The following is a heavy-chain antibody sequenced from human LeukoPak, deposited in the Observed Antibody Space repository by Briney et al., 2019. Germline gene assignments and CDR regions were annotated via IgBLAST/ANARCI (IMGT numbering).Heavy chain of an antibody. Sequence: ESLKISCKGYGYTFYGYWIGCVRQKPGEDLEWMGIIYPDDSQTSYSPSFQSQVTISADKSINTAYLQWSSLKASDTAMYYCARFGGATFSAALWDKWGQGTLVTVSS. D-gene: IGHD6-13*01. J-gene: IGHJ4*02. V-gene: IGHV5-51*01. CDR1: GYTFYGYW. CDR3: ARFGGATFSAALWDK. CDR2: IYPDDSQT.